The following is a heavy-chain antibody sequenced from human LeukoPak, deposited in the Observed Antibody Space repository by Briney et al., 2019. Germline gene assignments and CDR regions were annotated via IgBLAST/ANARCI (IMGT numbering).Heavy chain of an antibody. Sequence: GGSLRLSCAASGFTFSDYYMSWIRQAPGKGLEWVSYVSSSGSTIYYADSVKGRFTISRDNTKNSLYLQMNSLRAEDTAVYYCARDRSPFRWYFDLWGRGTLVTVSS. D-gene: IGHD3-10*01. J-gene: IGHJ2*01. CDR3: ARDRSPFRWYFDL. CDR2: VSSSGSTI. V-gene: IGHV3-11*04. CDR1: GFTFSDYY.